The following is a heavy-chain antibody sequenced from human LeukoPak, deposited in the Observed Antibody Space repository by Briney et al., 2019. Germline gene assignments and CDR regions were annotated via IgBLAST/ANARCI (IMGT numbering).Heavy chain of an antibody. CDR2: MNPNSGNT. CDR3: ARVLGSISH. V-gene: IGHV1-8*01. Sequence: ASMKVSCKASGYTFGTCDINWVRQAAGQGLEWMGWMNPNSGNTGFADKFQGRVTMTRDTSINTASMELSSLRSEDTAVYYCARVLGSISHWGQGTLVTVSS. J-gene: IGHJ4*02. CDR1: GYTFGTCD. D-gene: IGHD1-1*01.